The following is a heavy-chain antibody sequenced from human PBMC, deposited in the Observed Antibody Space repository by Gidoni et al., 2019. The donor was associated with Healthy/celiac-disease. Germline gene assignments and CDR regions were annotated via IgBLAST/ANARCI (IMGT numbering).Heavy chain of an antibody. J-gene: IGHJ4*02. CDR1: GYSFTSYW. D-gene: IGHD6-19*01. Sequence: EVQLVQSGAEVKKPGESLKISCKGSGYSFTSYWIGWVRQMPGKGLEWMGIIYPVDSDTRYSPAFQGQVTISADKSIITAYLQWSSLKASDTAMYYCARLLDSSGCGEGYYFDYWGQGTLVTVSS. CDR2: IYPVDSDT. V-gene: IGHV5-51*01. CDR3: ARLLDSSGCGEGYYFDY.